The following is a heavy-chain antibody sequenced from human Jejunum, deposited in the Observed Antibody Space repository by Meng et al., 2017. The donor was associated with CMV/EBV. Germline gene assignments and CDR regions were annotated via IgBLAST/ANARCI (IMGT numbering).Heavy chain of an antibody. D-gene: IGHD3-16*02. J-gene: IGHJ4*02. Sequence: VSGGPISSSDSYWGRLRQPPGGGLEWIGIIYYTGSTYYTPSLESRVSISIDTSKNQFPLKLRSVTAADTAVYFCARDSSRLYNYWGQGTLVTVSS. CDR2: IYYTGST. V-gene: IGHV4-39*06. CDR3: ARDSSRLYNY. CDR1: GGPISSSDSY.